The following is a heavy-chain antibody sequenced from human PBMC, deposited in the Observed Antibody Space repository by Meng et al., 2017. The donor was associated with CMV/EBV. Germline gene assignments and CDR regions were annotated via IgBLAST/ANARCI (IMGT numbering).Heavy chain of an antibody. CDR3: ARAARPTSANKYGCFDY. CDR1: GGSISSGGYY. V-gene: IGHV4-31*11. Sequence: LRPSCDVSGGSISSGGYYWSWIRQHPGKGLEWIGYIYYSGSTSYNPSLKSRVTILVDTSKNQFSLKLNSVTAADTAVYYCARAARPTSANKYGCFDYWGQGTLVTVSS. D-gene: IGHD6-6*01. J-gene: IGHJ4*02. CDR2: IYYSGST.